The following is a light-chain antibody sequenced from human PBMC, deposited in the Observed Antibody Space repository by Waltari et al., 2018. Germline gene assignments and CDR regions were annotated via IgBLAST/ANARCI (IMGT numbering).Light chain of an antibody. CDR3: QQYGSSPYT. J-gene: IGKJ2*01. CDR1: QSVSSSY. Sequence: DIVLTQSPGTLSLSPGEEATLPCRASQSVSSSYLAWYQQKPGQAPRLLIYGASSRATGIPDRFSGSGSGTDFTLTISRLEPEDFAVYYCQQYGSSPYTFGQGTKLEL. CDR2: GAS. V-gene: IGKV3-20*01.